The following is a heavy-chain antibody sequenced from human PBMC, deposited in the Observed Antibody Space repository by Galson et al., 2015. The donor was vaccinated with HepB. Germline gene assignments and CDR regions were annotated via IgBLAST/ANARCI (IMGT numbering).Heavy chain of an antibody. D-gene: IGHD5-12*01. Sequence: SLRLSCAASGFTFSSYAMHWVRQAPGKGLEWVAVISYDGSNKYYADSVKGRFTISRDNSKNTLYLQMNSLRAEDTAVYYCAAHPANIVATIGPLWGQGTLVTVSS. CDR2: ISYDGSNK. CDR3: AAHPANIVATIGPL. J-gene: IGHJ4*02. CDR1: GFTFSSYA. V-gene: IGHV3-30*04.